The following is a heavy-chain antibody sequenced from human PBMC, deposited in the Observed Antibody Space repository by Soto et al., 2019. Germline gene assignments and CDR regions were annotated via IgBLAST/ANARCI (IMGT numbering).Heavy chain of an antibody. D-gene: IGHD3-9*01. Sequence: QVQLQESGPGLVKPSETLSLTCTVSGGSVSSGSYYWSWIRQPPGKGLEWIGYIYYSGSTNYNPSLKSRVTISVDTSKNPFSLKLSSVTAADTAVYYCARALTYYDILTGYYDDYYYYGMDVWGQGTTVTVSS. CDR2: IYYSGST. J-gene: IGHJ6*02. CDR3: ARALTYYDILTGYYDDYYYYGMDV. V-gene: IGHV4-61*01. CDR1: GGSVSSGSYY.